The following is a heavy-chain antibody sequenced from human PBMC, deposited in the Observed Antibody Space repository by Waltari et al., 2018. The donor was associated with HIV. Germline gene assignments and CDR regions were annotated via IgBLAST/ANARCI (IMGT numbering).Heavy chain of an antibody. Sequence: QLYESGPGLVQPSETLYVTCTVSGGSFNSPDYYWAWIRQSPGKNLEWIGHISYSGEDHVNAFFQSRSTIAGDKSKNQFSLKMDSLTAADTAVFFCARVSCDMRGSYTSFDFDSWGEGTLVTVSP. D-gene: IGHD2-2*02. CDR1: GGSFNSPDYY. J-gene: IGHJ4*01. CDR2: ISYSGED. V-gene: IGHV4-30-4*08. CDR3: ARVSCDMRGSYTSFDFDS.